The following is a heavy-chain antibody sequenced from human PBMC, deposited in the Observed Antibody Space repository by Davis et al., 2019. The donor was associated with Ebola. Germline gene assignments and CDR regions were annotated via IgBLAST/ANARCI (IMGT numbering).Heavy chain of an antibody. CDR3: ASESGNLDGMDV. CDR1: GYTFTGYY. Sequence: ASVKVSCKASGYTFTGYYMHWVRQAPGQGLEWMGIINPSGGSTSYAQKFQGRVTMTRDTSTSTVYMELSSLRSEDTAVYYCASESGNLDGMDVWGQGTTVTVSS. V-gene: IGHV1-46*01. CDR2: INPSGGST. J-gene: IGHJ6*02.